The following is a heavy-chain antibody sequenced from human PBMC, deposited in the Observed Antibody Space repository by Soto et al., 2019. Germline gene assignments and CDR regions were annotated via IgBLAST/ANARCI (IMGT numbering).Heavy chain of an antibody. J-gene: IGHJ1*01. V-gene: IGHV4-59*01. CDR3: AGGSSLCWECFHH. Sequence: QVQLQESGPGLVKPSETLSLTCNVSGCSISSYYWSWIRQPPGKGLEYIGHVYNSGSTIHSPSLKSRATISVDTSKNQFSLKLTSVTAADTAVYYCAGGSSLCWECFHHWGQGILITVSS. D-gene: IGHD2-2*01. CDR2: VYNSGST. CDR1: GCSISSYY.